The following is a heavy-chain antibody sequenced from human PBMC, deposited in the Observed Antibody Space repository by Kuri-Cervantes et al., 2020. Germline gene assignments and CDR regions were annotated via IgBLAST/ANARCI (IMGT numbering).Heavy chain of an antibody. Sequence: SVKVSCKASGGTFSSYAISWVRQAPGQGREWMGGIITICCTANYAQKFQGRVTITADESTSTAYQELSSLRSEDTAVYYCASIWGGYGSVYWYFDLWGRGTLVTVSS. CDR3: ASIWGGYGSVYWYFDL. V-gene: IGHV1-69*13. J-gene: IGHJ2*01. D-gene: IGHD6-19*01. CDR1: GGTFSSYA. CDR2: IITICCTA.